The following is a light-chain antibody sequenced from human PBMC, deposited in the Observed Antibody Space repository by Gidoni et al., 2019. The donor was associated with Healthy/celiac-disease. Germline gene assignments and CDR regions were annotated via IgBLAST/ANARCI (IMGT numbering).Light chain of an antibody. V-gene: IGLV3-21*02. Sequence: SYVLHTPPSVSVATGQTARITCGGNNIGSQRVHWYQQKPGPAPVLVVYDDSDRPSGIPERFSGSNSGNTATLTISRVEAGDEADYYCQVWDSSSDHVVFGGGTKLTVL. CDR1: NIGSQR. J-gene: IGLJ2*01. CDR2: DDS. CDR3: QVWDSSSDHVV.